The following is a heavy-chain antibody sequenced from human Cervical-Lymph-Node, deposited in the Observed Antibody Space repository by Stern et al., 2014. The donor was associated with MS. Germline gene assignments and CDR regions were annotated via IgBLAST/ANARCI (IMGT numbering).Heavy chain of an antibody. D-gene: IGHD2-21*02. CDR1: GYTLSEIS. V-gene: IGHV1-24*01. CDR3: ATHRGRVTYYYGMDV. CDR2: FDPEHGET. J-gene: IGHJ6*02. Sequence: IQLVQSGAEVKKPGASVKVSCKVSGYTLSEISMHWVRQAPGKGLEGMGGFDPEHGETRYAQKFQGRVTMAEDRSTDTAYMELSSLRSEDTAVYYCATHRGRVTYYYGMDVWGQGTTATVSS.